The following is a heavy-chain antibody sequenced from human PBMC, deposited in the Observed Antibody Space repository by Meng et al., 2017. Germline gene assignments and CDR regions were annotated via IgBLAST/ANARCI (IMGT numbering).Heavy chain of an antibody. V-gene: IGHV3-21*01. D-gene: IGHD3-9*01. J-gene: IGHJ4*02. CDR2: ISSSSSYI. Sequence: GGSLRLSCAASGFTFSSYCMNWVRQAPGKGLEWVSSISSSSSYIYYADSVKGRFTISRDNAKNSLYLQMNSLRAEDTAVYYCARTLRYFDWFLPYYFDYWGQGTLVTVSS. CDR3: ARTLRYFDWFLPYYFDY. CDR1: GFTFSSYC.